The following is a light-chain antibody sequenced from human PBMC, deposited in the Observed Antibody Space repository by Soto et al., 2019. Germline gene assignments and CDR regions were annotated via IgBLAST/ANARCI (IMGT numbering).Light chain of an antibody. J-gene: IGKJ4*01. CDR2: EAS. CDR3: QQYNSYPLT. Sequence: DIQMTQSPSTLSASVGDRVTITCRASQSISSWLAWYQQKPGKAPKLLIYEASSLEGRVPSRFGGSGSGTEFTLTISSLQPDDFATYYCQQYNSYPLTFGGGTKVEI. V-gene: IGKV1-5*03. CDR1: QSISSW.